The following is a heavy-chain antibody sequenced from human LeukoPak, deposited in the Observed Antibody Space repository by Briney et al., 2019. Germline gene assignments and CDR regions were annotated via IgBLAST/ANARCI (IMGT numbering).Heavy chain of an antibody. V-gene: IGHV3-30*18. CDR1: GFTFSSYG. J-gene: IGHJ4*02. Sequence: PGRSLRLSCAASGFTFSSYGMHWVRQAPGKGLEWVAVISYDGSNKYYADSVKGRFTISRDNSKNTLYLQMNSLRAEDTAVYYCAKAVGYCSGGSCPTGEPIDYWGQGTLVTVSS. CDR2: ISYDGSNK. D-gene: IGHD2-15*01. CDR3: AKAVGYCSGGSCPTGEPIDY.